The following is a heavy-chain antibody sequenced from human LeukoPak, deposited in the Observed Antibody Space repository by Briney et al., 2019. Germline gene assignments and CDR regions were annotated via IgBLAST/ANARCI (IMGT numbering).Heavy chain of an antibody. CDR2: LKGDGSRA. V-gene: IGHV3-74*01. Sequence: QTGGSLRLSCAASGFTFSSYWMHWVRQSPGKGLEWVGQLKGDGSRANYADSVRGRFTISRDNAKNTVYLQLNSLRAEDTAVYYCARDGYLAPVIAFLDYWGQGTLVTVSS. J-gene: IGHJ4*02. CDR1: GFTFSSYW. CDR3: ARDGYLAPVIAFLDY. D-gene: IGHD2-2*03.